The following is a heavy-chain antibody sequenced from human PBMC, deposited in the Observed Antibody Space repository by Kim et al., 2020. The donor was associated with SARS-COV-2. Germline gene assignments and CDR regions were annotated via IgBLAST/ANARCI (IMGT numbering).Heavy chain of an antibody. V-gene: IGHV3-64*01. D-gene: IGHD3-22*01. J-gene: IGHJ6*02. Sequence: YTNSVRRRFTMSRDTSKNTLYLQMGSMRAEDMAVYYCARDYDSSGYYGMDVWGQGTTVTVSS. CDR3: ARDYDSSGYYGMDV.